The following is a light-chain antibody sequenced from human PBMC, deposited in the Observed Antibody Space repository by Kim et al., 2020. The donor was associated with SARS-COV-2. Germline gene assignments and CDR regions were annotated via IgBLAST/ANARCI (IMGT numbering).Light chain of an antibody. CDR3: QSYDSSINWV. V-gene: IGLV6-57*04. Sequence: NFMLTQPHSVSESPGKTVTISCTRSSGSIASNYVQWYQQRPSSAPTTVIYEDNQRPSGVPDRFSGSIDSSSNSASLTISGLKTEDEADYYCQSYDSSINWVFGGGTQLTVL. CDR2: EDN. CDR1: SGSIASNY. J-gene: IGLJ3*02.